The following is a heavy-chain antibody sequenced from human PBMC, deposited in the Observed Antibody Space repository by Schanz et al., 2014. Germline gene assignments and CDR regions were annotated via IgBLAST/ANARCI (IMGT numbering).Heavy chain of an antibody. D-gene: IGHD6-6*01. CDR1: GFTFNGAY. Sequence: VQVVESGGDLVQPGGSLRLSCAASGFTFNGAYMTWVRQAPGKGLNWVAVISSDGTNKYYADSVQGRFTLSKDFSKDTLYLQLTSLRPEDTAVYYCARLATSKSRLGDAVDIWGQGTMVTVSS. CDR2: ISSDGTNK. CDR3: ARLATSKSRLGDAVDI. V-gene: IGHV3-30*03. J-gene: IGHJ3*02.